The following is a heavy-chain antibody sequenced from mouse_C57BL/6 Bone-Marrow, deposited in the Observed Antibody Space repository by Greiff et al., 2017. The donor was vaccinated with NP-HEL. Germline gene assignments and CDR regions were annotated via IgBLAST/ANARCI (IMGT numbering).Heavy chain of an antibody. V-gene: IGHV5-9-1*02. CDR3: TRVGYGSYYFDY. D-gene: IGHD2-10*02. Sequence: EVQRVESGEGLVKPGGSLKLSCAASGFTFSSYAMSWVRQTPEKRLEWVAYISSGGDYIYYADTVKGRFTISRDNARNTLYLQMSSLKSEDTAMYYCTRVGYGSYYFDYWGQGTTLTVSS. CDR2: ISSGGDYI. CDR1: GFTFSSYA. J-gene: IGHJ2*01.